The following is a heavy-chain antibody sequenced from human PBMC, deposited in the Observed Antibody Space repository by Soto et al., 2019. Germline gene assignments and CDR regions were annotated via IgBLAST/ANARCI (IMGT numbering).Heavy chain of an antibody. Sequence: QVQLQQSGPGLVKPSETLSLTCAVSGASINDNNWWSWVRQTPGKGLEWIGEVVHWGTTNYNPSLRSGLTISMDKPHNQISLTLSSVTAADSALYYCARHIGVTGTRGFDYWGQGTLVTVSS. J-gene: IGHJ4*02. CDR3: ARHIGVTGTRGFDY. D-gene: IGHD6-19*01. V-gene: IGHV4-4*02. CDR2: VVHWGTT. CDR1: GASINDNNW.